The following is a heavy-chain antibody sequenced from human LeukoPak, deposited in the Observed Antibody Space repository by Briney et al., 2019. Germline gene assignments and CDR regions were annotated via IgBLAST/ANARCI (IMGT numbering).Heavy chain of an antibody. V-gene: IGHV3-53*01. D-gene: IGHD2-15*01. CDR1: GFTPSSNY. J-gene: IGHJ4*02. CDR3: ARAPRCSGGGCYFGIDY. Sequence: GGSLRLSCAASGFTPSSNYMSSGRGAPGKGVEWGSVIYVGGRKYYADSVHGRFAMSRHNSKNTLYLQMNSLRAEDTAVYYCARAPRCSGGGCYFGIDYWGQGTLVTVSS. CDR2: IYVGGRK.